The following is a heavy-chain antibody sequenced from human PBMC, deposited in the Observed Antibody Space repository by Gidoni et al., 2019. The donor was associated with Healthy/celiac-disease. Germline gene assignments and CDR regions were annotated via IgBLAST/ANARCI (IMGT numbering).Heavy chain of an antibody. D-gene: IGHD6-13*01. CDR3: AKDILRYSSSWYIFQH. V-gene: IGHV3-9*01. CDR1: VFTFDDYA. CDR2: ISWNSGSI. J-gene: IGHJ1*01. Sequence: EVQLVESGGGLVQPGRSLRLSCAASVFTFDDYAMHWFRQAPGKGLGWVSGISWNSGSIGYADSVKGRFTISRDNAKNSLYLQMNSLRAEDTALYYCAKDILRYSSSWYIFQHWGQGTLVTVSS.